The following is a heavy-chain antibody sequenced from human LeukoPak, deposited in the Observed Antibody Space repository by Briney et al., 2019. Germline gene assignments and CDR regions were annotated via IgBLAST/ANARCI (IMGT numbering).Heavy chain of an antibody. CDR2: ICSGSNYI. CDR3: ARDSYYDFWSGYLPTNFYYYYYYGMDV. J-gene: IGHJ6*02. V-gene: IGHV3-21*01. D-gene: IGHD3-3*01. Sequence: GGSLRLSCAASGFTFSSYTITWVRQAPGKGLEWVSSICSGSNYIYYADSVKGRFTISRDNAKNTLYLQMNSLRAEDTAVYYCARDSYYDFWSGYLPTNFYYYYYYGMDVWGQGTTVTVSS. CDR1: GFTFSSYT.